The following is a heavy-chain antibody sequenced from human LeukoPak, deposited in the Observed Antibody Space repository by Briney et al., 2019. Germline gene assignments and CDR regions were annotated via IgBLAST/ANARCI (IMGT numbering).Heavy chain of an antibody. V-gene: IGHV4-31*03. CDR2: IYYSGST. CDR3: AREVRGVGTYYYYYYGMDV. CDR1: GGSISSGGYY. Sequence: PSQTLSLTCTVSGGSISSGGYYWSWIRQHPGKGLEWIGYIYYSGSTYYNPSLKSRVTISVDTSKNQFSLKLSSVTAADTAVYYCAREVRGVGTYYYYYYGMDVWGQGTTVTVSS. D-gene: IGHD3-10*01. J-gene: IGHJ6*02.